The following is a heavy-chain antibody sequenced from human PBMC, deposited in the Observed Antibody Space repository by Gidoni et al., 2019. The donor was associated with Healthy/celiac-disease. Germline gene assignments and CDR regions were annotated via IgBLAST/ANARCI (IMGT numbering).Heavy chain of an antibody. Sequence: QVQLVESGGGVVQPGRSLRLSCAASGFTFSSYGMHWVRQAPGKGLGWLAVIWYDGSNKYYADSVKGRFTISRDNSKNTLYLQMNSLRAEDTAVYYCARDPGVVGATWEGAFDIWGQGTMVTVSS. J-gene: IGHJ3*02. D-gene: IGHD1-26*01. CDR2: IWYDGSNK. CDR1: GFTFSSYG. CDR3: ARDPGVVGATWEGAFDI. V-gene: IGHV3-33*01.